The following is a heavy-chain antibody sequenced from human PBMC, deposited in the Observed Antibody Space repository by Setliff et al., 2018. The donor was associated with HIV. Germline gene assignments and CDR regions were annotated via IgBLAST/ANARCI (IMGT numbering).Heavy chain of an antibody. CDR1: GYSFTNYW. Sequence: GESLKISCKGSGYSFTNYWIGWVRQMPGKGLEWMGIINPGGSETRYNPPFQGQVTISADKSITTAYLQWSGLKASDTAIYYCARLGPGPMFRTNFDYWGQGTQVTVSS. D-gene: IGHD3-10*01. CDR2: INPGGSET. V-gene: IGHV5-51*01. J-gene: IGHJ4*02. CDR3: ARLGPGPMFRTNFDY.